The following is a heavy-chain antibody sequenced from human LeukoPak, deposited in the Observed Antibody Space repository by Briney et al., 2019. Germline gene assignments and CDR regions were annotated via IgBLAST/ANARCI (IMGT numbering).Heavy chain of an antibody. CDR2: TYYRSEWFI. V-gene: IGHV6-1*01. CDR1: GDSVSINSAV. J-gene: IGHJ5*01. CDR3: ARSSAGFDS. D-gene: IGHD3-16*01. Sequence: SQTLSLTCVISGDSVSINSAVWNWIRQSPSRGLEWLGRTYYRSEWFIDYAPSVKSRISINPDTSKNQFSLQLDSVAPEDTAVYYCARSSAGFDSWGQGTLVTVSS.